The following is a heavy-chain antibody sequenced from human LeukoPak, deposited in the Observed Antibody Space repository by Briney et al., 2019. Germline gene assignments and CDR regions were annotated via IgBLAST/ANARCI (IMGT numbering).Heavy chain of an antibody. CDR2: INTYNGNT. V-gene: IGHV1-18*01. J-gene: IGHJ4*02. Sequence: GASVKVSCKASGYTFTNYGISWVRQAPGQGLEWMGWINTYNGNTNYAQKLRGRVTMTTDTSTSTAYMELRSLRSDDTAVYYCARDKWPSWGLFGVVDHFDYWGQGTLVTVSS. CDR3: ARDKWPSWGLFGVVDHFDY. CDR1: GYTFTNYG. D-gene: IGHD3-3*01.